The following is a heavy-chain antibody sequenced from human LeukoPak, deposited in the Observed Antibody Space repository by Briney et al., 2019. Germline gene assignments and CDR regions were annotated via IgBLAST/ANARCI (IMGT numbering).Heavy chain of an antibody. D-gene: IGHD3-3*01. CDR2: IYTSGST. CDR1: GGSISSGSYY. CDR3: ARGITIFGVVYFDY. Sequence: SETLSLTCTVSGGSISSGSYYWSWIRQPAGKGLEWIGRIYTSGSTNYNPSLKSRVTISVDTSKNQFSLKLSSVTAADTAVYYCARGITIFGVVYFDYWGQGTLVTVSS. J-gene: IGHJ4*02. V-gene: IGHV4-61*02.